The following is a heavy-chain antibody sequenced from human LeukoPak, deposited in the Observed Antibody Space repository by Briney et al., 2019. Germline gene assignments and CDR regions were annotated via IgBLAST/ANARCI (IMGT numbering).Heavy chain of an antibody. CDR3: AKDKIVGDGRWDFDY. J-gene: IGHJ4*02. CDR1: GFTFSSTS. D-gene: IGHD3-10*01. CDR2: MTGGGAT. V-gene: IGHV3-23*01. Sequence: PGGSLRLSCAASGFTFSSTSMSWVRQAPGKGLEWVAGMTGGGATYHADSVKGRFVISRDNSKNTVYLQMNSLRAEDTALYFCAKDKIVGDGRWDFDYWGQGTLVTVSS.